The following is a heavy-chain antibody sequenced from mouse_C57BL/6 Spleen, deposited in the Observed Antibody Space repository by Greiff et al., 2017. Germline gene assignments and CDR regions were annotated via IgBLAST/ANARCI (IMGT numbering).Heavy chain of an antibody. Sequence: VQLQQSGAELVRPGASVKLSCTASGFNIKDYYMHWVKQRPEQGLEWIGRIDPEDGDTEYAPKFQGKATMTADTSSNTAYLRLSSLTSEDTAVYYCTPAGTAQASWFAYWGQGTLVTVSA. CDR1: GFNIKDYY. V-gene: IGHV14-1*01. J-gene: IGHJ3*01. CDR2: IDPEDGDT. D-gene: IGHD3-2*02. CDR3: TPAGTAQASWFAY.